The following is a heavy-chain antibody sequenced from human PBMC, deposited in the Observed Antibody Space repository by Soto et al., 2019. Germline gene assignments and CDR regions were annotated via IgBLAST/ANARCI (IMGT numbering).Heavy chain of an antibody. CDR3: ARDAKRPGSAFDI. D-gene: IGHD1-26*01. CDR1: GYTFTSYA. CDR2: INAGNGNT. Sequence: QVQLVQSGAEVKKPGASVKVSCKASGYTFTSYAMHWVRQAPGQRLEWMGWINAGNGNTKYSQKFQGRVTITRDTSESTAYMELSSLRSEDTAVYYCARDAKRPGSAFDIWGQGTMVTVSS. J-gene: IGHJ3*02. V-gene: IGHV1-3*01.